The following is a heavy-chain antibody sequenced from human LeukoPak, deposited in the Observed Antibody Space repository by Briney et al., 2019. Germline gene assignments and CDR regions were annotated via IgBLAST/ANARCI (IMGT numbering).Heavy chain of an antibody. CDR2: NYWGDGK. J-gene: IGHJ4*02. V-gene: IGHV2-5*02. CDR1: GFSLSTSGVG. D-gene: IGHD3-9*01. Sequence: SGHTLVKPTQTLTLTCTFSGFSLSTSGVGVGWIRQPPGKALDWLSLNYWGDGKRYSPSLKSRLTITKDTSKNQVVLTMTNMDPVDTATYYCAHSPILTGYFIGEDYRLLFDYWGQGTLVTVSS. CDR3: AHSPILTGYFIGEDYRLLFDY.